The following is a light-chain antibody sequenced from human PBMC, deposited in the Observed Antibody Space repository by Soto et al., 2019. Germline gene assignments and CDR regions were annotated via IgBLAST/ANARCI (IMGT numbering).Light chain of an antibody. J-gene: IGLJ1*01. V-gene: IGLV2-14*01. CDR2: EVS. CDR3: SSYTSNTAYA. Sequence: QSALTQPASVSGSPGQSITISCTGTSSDVGGYNYVSWYQLHPGKAPKLMVYEVSNRPSGVSNRFSGSKSGNTASLTISGLQAEDEADYYCSSYTSNTAYAFGTGTKVTVL. CDR1: SSDVGGYNY.